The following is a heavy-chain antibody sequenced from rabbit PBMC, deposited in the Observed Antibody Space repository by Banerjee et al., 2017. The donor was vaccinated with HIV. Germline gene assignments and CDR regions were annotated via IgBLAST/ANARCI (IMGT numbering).Heavy chain of an antibody. CDR2: IYAGISNSA. CDR3: ARGIGGSSSGYYDAFDP. D-gene: IGHD1-1*01. V-gene: IGHV1S40*01. J-gene: IGHJ2*01. Sequence: QSLEESGGDLVKPGASLTLTCTASGFSFSNSYYMCWVRQAPGKGLEWIACIYAGISNSAYYASWAKGRFTISKTSSTTVTLRMTSLTAADTATYFCARGIGGSSSGYYDAFDPWGPGTLVTVS. CDR1: GFSFSNSYY.